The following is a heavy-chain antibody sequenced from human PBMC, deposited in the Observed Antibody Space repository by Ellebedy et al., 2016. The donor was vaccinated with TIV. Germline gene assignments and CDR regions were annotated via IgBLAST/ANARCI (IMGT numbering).Heavy chain of an antibody. CDR1: GFTFNTYT. Sequence: GESLKISCAASGFTFNTYTMNWVRQAPGKGLEWVSSISSGSTYIYYADSVKGRFTISRDNAKNSLYLQMNSLSVEETAVYYCTTDCSSTGCYVAWGQGTLVTVSS. CDR2: ISSGSTYI. CDR3: TTDCSSTGCYVA. J-gene: IGHJ5*02. V-gene: IGHV3-21*01. D-gene: IGHD2-2*01.